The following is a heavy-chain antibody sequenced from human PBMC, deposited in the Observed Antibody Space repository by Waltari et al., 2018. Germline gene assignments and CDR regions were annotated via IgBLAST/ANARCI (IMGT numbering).Heavy chain of an antibody. Sequence: QVQLVQSGAEVKKPGSSVKVSCKASGGTFSSYAISWVRQAPGQGLEWMGGIIPILGIANYAQKFQGRVTITADKSTSTAYMELSSLRSEDTAVYYCASWAAAGVYYYYYYMDVWGKGTTVTVSS. D-gene: IGHD6-13*01. CDR3: ASWAAAGVYYYYYYMDV. CDR1: GGTFSSYA. J-gene: IGHJ6*03. V-gene: IGHV1-69*10. CDR2: IIPILGIA.